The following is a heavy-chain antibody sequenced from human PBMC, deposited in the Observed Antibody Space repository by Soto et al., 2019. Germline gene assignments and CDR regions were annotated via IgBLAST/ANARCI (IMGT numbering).Heavy chain of an antibody. V-gene: IGHV4-34*01. CDR2: INHSGST. J-gene: IGHJ6*03. CDR3: ARVQMVRGVIITHYYYYYMDV. D-gene: IGHD3-10*01. Sequence: SETLSLTCAVYGGSFSGYYWSWIRQPPGKGLEWIGEINHSGSTNYNPSLKSRVTISVDTSKNQFSLKLSSVAAADTAVYYCARVQMVRGVIITHYYYYYMDVWGKGTTVTVSS. CDR1: GGSFSGYY.